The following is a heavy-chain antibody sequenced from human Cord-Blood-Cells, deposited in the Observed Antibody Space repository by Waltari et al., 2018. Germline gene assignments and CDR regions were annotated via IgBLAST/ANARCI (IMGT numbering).Heavy chain of an antibody. J-gene: IGHJ4*02. D-gene: IGHD3-10*01. CDR2: IIPIFGTA. Sequence: QVQLVQSGAEVKKPGSSVKVSCKASGGTFSSYAISWVRQAPGQGLEWMGGIIPIFGTANYAQKFQGRVTITADKSTSTAYMELSSLRSEDTAVYFCARDNYYGSGSYFRFDYWGQGTLVTVSS. V-gene: IGHV1-69*06. CDR3: ARDNYYGSGSYFRFDY. CDR1: GGTFSSYA.